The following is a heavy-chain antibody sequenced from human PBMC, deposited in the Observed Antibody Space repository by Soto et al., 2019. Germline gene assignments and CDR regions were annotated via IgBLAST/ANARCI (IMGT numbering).Heavy chain of an antibody. D-gene: IGHD3-16*02. CDR2: ISGSGGST. Sequence: PGGSLRLSCAASGFTFSSYAMSWVRQAPGRGLEWVSAISGSGGSTYYADSVKGRFTISRDNSKNTLYLQMNSLRAEDTAVYYCEKDTFGGVIVMLDYWGQGTPVNVSS. V-gene: IGHV3-23*01. J-gene: IGHJ4*02. CDR3: EKDTFGGVIVMLDY. CDR1: GFTFSSYA.